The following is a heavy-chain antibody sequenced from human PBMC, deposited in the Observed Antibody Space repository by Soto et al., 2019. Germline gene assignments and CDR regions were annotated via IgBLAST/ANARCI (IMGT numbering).Heavy chain of an antibody. V-gene: IGHV1-69*01. CDR1: GGTFSSYA. Sequence: QVQLVQSGAEVKKPGSSVKVSCKASGGTFSSYAISWVRQAPGQGLEWMGGIIPIFGTANYAQKFQGRVTITADESTSTAYMELSSLRSEDTAVYYCARDQVAATTISPIYYYGMDVWGQGTTVTVSS. D-gene: IGHD3-3*01. J-gene: IGHJ6*02. CDR3: ARDQVAATTISPIYYYGMDV. CDR2: IIPIFGTA.